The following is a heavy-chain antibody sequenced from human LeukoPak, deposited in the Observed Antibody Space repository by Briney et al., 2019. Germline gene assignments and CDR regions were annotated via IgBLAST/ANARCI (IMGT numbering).Heavy chain of an antibody. Sequence: GGSLRLSCAASGFSFSNYAMSWVRQAPGKGLEWVSAISGSGGSTYHADSVKGRFTISRDNSKNTLYLQMNSLRAEDTAVYYCAKPSGVRGVAEAFDIWGQGTMVTVSS. CDR3: AKPSGVRGVAEAFDI. CDR2: ISGSGGST. V-gene: IGHV3-23*01. J-gene: IGHJ3*02. D-gene: IGHD3-10*01. CDR1: GFSFSNYA.